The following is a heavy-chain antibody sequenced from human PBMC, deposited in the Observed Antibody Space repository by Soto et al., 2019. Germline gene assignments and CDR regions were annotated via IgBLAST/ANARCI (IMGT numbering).Heavy chain of an antibody. Sequence: SETLSLTCAVSGGSISSGGYSWSWIRQPPGKGLEWIGYIYHSGSTYYNPSLKSRVTISVDRSKNQFSLKLSSVTAADTAVYYCAKGPAPVGGHHDYWGQGTLVTVSS. CDR2: IYHSGST. V-gene: IGHV4-30-2*01. CDR3: AKGPAPVGGHHDY. J-gene: IGHJ4*02. CDR1: GGSISSGGYS. D-gene: IGHD2-15*01.